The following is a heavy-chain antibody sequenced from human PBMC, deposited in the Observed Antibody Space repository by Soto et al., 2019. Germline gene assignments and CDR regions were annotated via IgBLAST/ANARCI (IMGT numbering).Heavy chain of an antibody. CDR3: ARELVYDGFYCRDYYFYY. D-gene: IGHD2-8*02. Sequence: QVQLQESGPGLVKPSQTLSLTCTVSGGSISSGDYYWSWIRQPPGKGLEWIGYIYYSGSTYYNPSLKSRVNISVDTTKNQFSLNLSSVTSADTAVYYCARELVYDGFYCRDYYFYYCAQGSLVTVS. J-gene: IGHJ4*02. CDR1: GGSISSGDYY. V-gene: IGHV4-30-4*01. CDR2: IYYSGST.